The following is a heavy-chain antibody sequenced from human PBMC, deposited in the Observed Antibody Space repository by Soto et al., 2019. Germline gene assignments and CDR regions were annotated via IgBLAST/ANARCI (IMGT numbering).Heavy chain of an antibody. Sequence: GGSLRLSCAASGFTLSDYYMSWIRQAPGKGLEWISYISSSGRTIYYPDSVKGRFTISRDNAKNSLYLQMNSLRAEDTAVYYCASSVAVTAAVGAFDIWGQGTMVTVSS. J-gene: IGHJ3*02. CDR1: GFTLSDYY. D-gene: IGHD2-21*02. V-gene: IGHV3-11*04. CDR3: ASSVAVTAAVGAFDI. CDR2: ISSSGRTI.